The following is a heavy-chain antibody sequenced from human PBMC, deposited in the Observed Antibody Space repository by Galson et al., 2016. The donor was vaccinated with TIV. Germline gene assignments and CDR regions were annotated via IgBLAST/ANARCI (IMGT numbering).Heavy chain of an antibody. J-gene: IGHJ6*02. Sequence: SVKVSCKASGYTFRTYGISWVRQAPGQGLEWMGWISAYTGNTNYAQKVQGRLTMTTDSSTSTAYMELRSLKSDDTAVYYCAISLVQGVVSQYHGMDVWGQGTTVTVSS. CDR1: GYTFRTYG. CDR2: ISAYTGNT. D-gene: IGHD3-10*01. CDR3: AISLVQGVVSQYHGMDV. V-gene: IGHV1-18*01.